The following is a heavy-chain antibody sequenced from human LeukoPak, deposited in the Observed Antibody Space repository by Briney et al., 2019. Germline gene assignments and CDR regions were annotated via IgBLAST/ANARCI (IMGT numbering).Heavy chain of an antibody. CDR1: GFTFSSYA. D-gene: IGHD2-15*01. J-gene: IGHJ6*02. CDR3: ARELRRGYCSGGSCYKPDYYYYGMDV. CDR2: ISYDGSNK. Sequence: GGSLRLFCAASGFTFSSYAMHWVRQAPGKGLEWVAVISYDGSNKYYADSVKGRFTISRDNSKNTLYLQMNSLRSEDTAVYYCARELRRGYCSGGSCYKPDYYYYGMDVWGQGTTVTVSS. V-gene: IGHV3-30-3*01.